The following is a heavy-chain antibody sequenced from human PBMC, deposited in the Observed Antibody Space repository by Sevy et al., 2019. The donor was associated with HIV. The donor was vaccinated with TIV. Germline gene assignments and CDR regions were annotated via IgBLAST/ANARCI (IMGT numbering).Heavy chain of an antibody. Sequence: GGSLRLSCAASGFTFSRYTMNWVRQAPGKGLEWVSSISGSSDNSYYADSLKGRFTISRDNAKNSLYLQMNNLRAKDTAVYYCARDDYGDYAFDSWGQGTRVTVSS. CDR3: ARDDYGDYAFDS. CDR1: GFTFSRYT. V-gene: IGHV3-21*01. J-gene: IGHJ4*02. CDR2: ISGSSDNS. D-gene: IGHD4-17*01.